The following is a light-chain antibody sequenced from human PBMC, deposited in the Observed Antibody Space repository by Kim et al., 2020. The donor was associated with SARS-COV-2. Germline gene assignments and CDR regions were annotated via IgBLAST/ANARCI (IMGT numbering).Light chain of an antibody. V-gene: IGKV3-15*01. Sequence: VSPGERATLSCRASQGVSSNLAWSQHRPGQAPRLLIYGASSRATGIPARFSGSGSGTEFTLTITSLQSEDFAVYYCQQYNIWPKTFGQGTKVDIK. CDR2: GAS. CDR1: QGVSSN. CDR3: QQYNIWPKT. J-gene: IGKJ1*01.